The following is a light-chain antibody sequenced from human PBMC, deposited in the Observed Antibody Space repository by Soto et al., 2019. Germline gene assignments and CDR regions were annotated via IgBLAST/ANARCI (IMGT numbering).Light chain of an antibody. CDR3: AAWDDSLSGWV. Sequence: QSVLTQPPSASGTPGQRVTISCSGSSSNIGSNYVYWYQQLPGTAPKLLIYRNNQRPSGVPDRFSGSKSGTSASLAISGLRSADEAEYYCAAWDDSLSGWVFGGGTKLTVL. CDR1: SSNIGSNY. V-gene: IGLV1-47*01. J-gene: IGLJ3*02. CDR2: RNN.